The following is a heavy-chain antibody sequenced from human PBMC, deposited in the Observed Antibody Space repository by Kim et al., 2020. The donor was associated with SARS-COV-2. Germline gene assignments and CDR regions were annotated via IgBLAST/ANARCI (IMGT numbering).Heavy chain of an antibody. Sequence: GGSLRLSCAASGFTFSSYAMHWVRQAPGKGLEWVAVISYDGSNKYYADSVKGRFTISRDNSKNTLYLQMNSLRAEDTAVYCCARESRYFDWLYYYYGMDVWGQGTTVTVSS. V-gene: IGHV3-30*04. CDR1: GFTFSSYA. CDR2: ISYDGSNK. D-gene: IGHD3-9*01. CDR3: ARESRYFDWLYYYYGMDV. J-gene: IGHJ6*02.